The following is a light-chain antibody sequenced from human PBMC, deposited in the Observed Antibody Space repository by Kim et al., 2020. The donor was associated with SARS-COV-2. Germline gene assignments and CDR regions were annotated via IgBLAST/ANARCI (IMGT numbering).Light chain of an antibody. CDR3: RKYNSAPWT. Sequence: ASGGDRVTITCRTSQGIRNSLAWYQQKPGKGPKVLIYDASTLQSGGPSRFSGSGSGTDFTLTISSLQPEDVATYYCRKYNSAPWTLGQGTKVDNK. CDR1: QGIRNS. J-gene: IGKJ1*01. CDR2: DAS. V-gene: IGKV1-27*01.